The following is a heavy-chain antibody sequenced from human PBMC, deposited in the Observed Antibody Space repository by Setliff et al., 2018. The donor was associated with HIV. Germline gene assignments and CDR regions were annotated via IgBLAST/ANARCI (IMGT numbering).Heavy chain of an antibody. CDR3: ATLPSGAHHFDF. V-gene: IGHV5-51*01. D-gene: IGHD2-21*01. CDR2: IYPDDSDT. J-gene: IGHJ4*02. CDR1: GFTFTTSW. Sequence: GESLKISCRGSGFTFTTSWIGWVRQMPGRGLEWMGLIYPDDSDTKYSPSFQGQVNISVDKSVNTAYLQWSGLKTSDTAIYFCATLPSGAHHFDFWGPGTLVTVSS.